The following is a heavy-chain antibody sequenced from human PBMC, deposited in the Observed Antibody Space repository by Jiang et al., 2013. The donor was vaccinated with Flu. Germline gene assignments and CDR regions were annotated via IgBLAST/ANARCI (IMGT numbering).Heavy chain of an antibody. V-gene: IGHV4-4*02. CDR3: ARLMVTTGGFDH. CDR1: GGSVRTANW. Sequence: SGSGLVKPSGTLSLTCVVSGGSVRTANWWSWVRQPPGKGLEWIGEIFYSGTTNYSPSLESRVTISLDKSNNQFSLKLNSVTAADTAVYYCARLMVTTGGFDHWGQGTLVTVSS. CDR2: IFYSGTT. D-gene: IGHD2-8*01. J-gene: IGHJ4*02.